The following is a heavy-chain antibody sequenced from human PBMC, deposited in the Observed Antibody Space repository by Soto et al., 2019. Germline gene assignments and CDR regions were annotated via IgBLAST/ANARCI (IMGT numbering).Heavy chain of an antibody. V-gene: IGHV3-30*18. D-gene: IGHD2-21*02. CDR3: AKRGDDGGTRAFDY. CDR1: GFTFSSYG. Sequence: GGSLRLSCAASGFTFSSYGMHWVRQAPGKGLEWVAVISYDGSNKYYADSVKGRFTISRDNSKNTLYLQMNSLRAEDTAVYYCAKRGDDGGTRAFDYWGQGTLVTVSS. J-gene: IGHJ4*02. CDR2: ISYDGSNK.